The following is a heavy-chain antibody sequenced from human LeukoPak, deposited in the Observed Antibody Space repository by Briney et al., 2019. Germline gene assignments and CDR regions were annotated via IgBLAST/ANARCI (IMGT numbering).Heavy chain of an antibody. CDR1: GFTFDDYA. Sequence: GGSLRLSCAASGFTFDDYAMHWVRQAPGKGLEWVSGISWNSGSIGYADSVKGRFTISRDNAKNSLYLQMNSLRAEDTALYYCAKDILYSSGWYGFDYWGQGTLVTVSS. J-gene: IGHJ4*02. CDR2: ISWNSGSI. V-gene: IGHV3-9*01. D-gene: IGHD6-19*01. CDR3: AKDILYSSGWYGFDY.